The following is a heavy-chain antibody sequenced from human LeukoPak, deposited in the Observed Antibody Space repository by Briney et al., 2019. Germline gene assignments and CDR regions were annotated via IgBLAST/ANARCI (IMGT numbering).Heavy chain of an antibody. J-gene: IGHJ4*02. V-gene: IGHV4-4*07. CDR3: ATGSGSSWFDY. CDR2: AHSSGST. Sequence: PSETLSLTCTVSGGSISSYYWSWIRQPAGKGLEWIGLAHSSGSTNHNPSLKSRVTMSVDTSKNQFSLKLSSVTAADTAVYYCATGSGSSWFDYWGQGTLVTVSS. CDR1: GGSISSYY. D-gene: IGHD6-13*01.